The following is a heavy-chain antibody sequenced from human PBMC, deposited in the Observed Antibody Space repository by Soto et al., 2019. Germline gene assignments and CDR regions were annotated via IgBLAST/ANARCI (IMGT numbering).Heavy chain of an antibody. Sequence: ASVKVSCKASGYTFTSYAINWVRQATGQGLEWMGGMSPIFGTTSYAQKFQGRVTITADDSMSTAYMELSSLRSVDTSIYYCARAISGYVTWGQGTLVTVSS. V-gene: IGHV1-69*13. CDR3: ARAISGYVT. CDR1: GYTFTSYA. J-gene: IGHJ5*02. CDR2: MSPIFGTT. D-gene: IGHD5-12*01.